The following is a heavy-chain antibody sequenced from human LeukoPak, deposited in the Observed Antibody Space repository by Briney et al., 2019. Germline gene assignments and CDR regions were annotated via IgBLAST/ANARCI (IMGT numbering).Heavy chain of an antibody. Sequence: PGGSLRLSCAASGFTFSSYAMSWIRQPPGKGLEWIGYIYYSGSTNYNPSLKSRVTISVDTSKNQFSLKLSSVTAADTAVYYCARGYYYPENWGQGTLVTVSS. J-gene: IGHJ4*02. CDR3: ARGYYYPEN. D-gene: IGHD3-10*01. CDR1: GFTFSSYA. CDR2: IYYSGST. V-gene: IGHV4-59*01.